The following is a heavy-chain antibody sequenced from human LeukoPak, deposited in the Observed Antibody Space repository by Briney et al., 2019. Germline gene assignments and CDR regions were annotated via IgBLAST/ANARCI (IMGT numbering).Heavy chain of an antibody. J-gene: IGHJ1*01. CDR3: AKDDAWGRFQD. Sequence: GGSLRLSCVASGFSFSTYWMNWVRQAPGKGLEWVSGISPSGDILYYADSVKGQFTISRDNFKNTVSLQMNSLRAEDTAVYYCAKDDAWGRFQDWGQGTLVTVSS. V-gene: IGHV3-23*01. D-gene: IGHD3-16*01. CDR2: ISPSGDIL. CDR1: GFSFSTYW.